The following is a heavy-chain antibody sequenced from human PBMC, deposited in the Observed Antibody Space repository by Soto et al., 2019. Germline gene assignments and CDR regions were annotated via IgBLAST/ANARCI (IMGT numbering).Heavy chain of an antibody. CDR1: GFTFSSYA. D-gene: IGHD3-9*01. V-gene: IGHV3-23*01. CDR3: AKDLGYDILTGYYSDDYYYGMDV. J-gene: IGHJ6*02. Sequence: GGSLRLSCAASGFTFSSYAMSWVRQAPGKGLEWVSAISGSGGSTYYADSVKGRFTISRDNSKNTLYMQMNSLRAEDTAVYYCAKDLGYDILTGYYSDDYYYGMDVWGQGTTVTVSS. CDR2: ISGSGGST.